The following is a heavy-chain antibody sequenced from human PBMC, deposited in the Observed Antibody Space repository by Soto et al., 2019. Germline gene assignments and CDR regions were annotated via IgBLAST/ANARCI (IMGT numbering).Heavy chain of an antibody. Sequence: QVQLVESGGGLVKPGGSRRLSCSASGFTFSDYYISWIRHARGKGRGWGSYISRSGSTIYYAYSVKGRFTNTTDNAKNSLYLQMNSMRAEYTAVYYCASGVDYRDYAPPDNWGQGTLVTVSS. CDR3: ASGVDYRDYAPPDN. D-gene: IGHD4-17*01. CDR2: ISRSGSTI. V-gene: IGHV3-11*01. CDR1: GFTFSDYY. J-gene: IGHJ4*02.